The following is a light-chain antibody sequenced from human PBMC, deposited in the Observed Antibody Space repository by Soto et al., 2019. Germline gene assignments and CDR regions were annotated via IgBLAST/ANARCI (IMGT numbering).Light chain of an antibody. J-gene: IGLJ2*01. CDR2: XVS. Sequence: QSALTQPASVSGSPGQSITISXXGTSXDVGGYNYVSWYQQHPGKAPKXMXXXVSNRPSGVSNRFSGSKSGNTASLTISGLQAEDEADYYCSSYTSSSTTVVFGGGTKVTVL. CDR1: SXDVGGYNY. V-gene: IGLV2-14*01. CDR3: SSYTSSSTTVV.